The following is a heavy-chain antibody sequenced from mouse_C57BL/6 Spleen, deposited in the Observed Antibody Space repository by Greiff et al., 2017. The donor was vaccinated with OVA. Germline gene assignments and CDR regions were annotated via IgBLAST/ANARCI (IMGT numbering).Heavy chain of an antibody. CDR1: GFTFTDYY. CDR2: IRNKANGYTT. Sequence: EVKLQESGGGLVQPGGSLSLSCAASGFTFTDYYMSWVRQPPGKALEWLGFIRNKANGYTTEYSASVKGRFTISRDNSQSILYLQMNALRAEDSATYYCARYLLGLYAMDYWGQGTSVTVSS. D-gene: IGHD4-1*01. J-gene: IGHJ4*01. V-gene: IGHV7-3*01. CDR3: ARYLLGLYAMDY.